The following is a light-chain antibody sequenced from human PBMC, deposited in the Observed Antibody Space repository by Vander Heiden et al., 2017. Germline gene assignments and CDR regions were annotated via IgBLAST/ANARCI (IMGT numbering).Light chain of an antibody. J-gene: IGKJ4*01. CDR2: AAY. CDR3: QQSDSTAPLT. CDR1: QSITNY. V-gene: IGKV1-39*01. Sequence: DLQMTPSPSSLSASVRDRVTITCRASQSITNYVNWYQQKTGKAPKLMTYAAYRLQSGVPSRISGSGSGTDFTRIISSLQPEDFATYYCQQSDSTAPLTFGGGTKVEIK.